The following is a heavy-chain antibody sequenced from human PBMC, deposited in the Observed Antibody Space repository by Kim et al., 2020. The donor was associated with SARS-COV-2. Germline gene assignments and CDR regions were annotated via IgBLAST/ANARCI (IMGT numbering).Heavy chain of an antibody. CDR1: GFTFSSYE. CDR2: INRDGSEK. J-gene: IGHJ6*02. CDR3: ARGTIGSSPSIYYYYYGIDV. D-gene: IGHD6-6*01. V-gene: IGHV3-7*03. Sequence: GGSLRLSCAASGFTFSSYEMNWVRQAPGKGLEWVAYINRDGSEKYYVDSVKGRFTISRDNAKNSLYLQMNSLRAEDTAVYYCARGTIGSSPSIYYYYYGIDVWGQGTTVTVS.